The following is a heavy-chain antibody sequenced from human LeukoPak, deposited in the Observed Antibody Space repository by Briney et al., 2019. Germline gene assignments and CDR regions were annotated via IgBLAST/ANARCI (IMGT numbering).Heavy chain of an antibody. J-gene: IGHJ4*02. D-gene: IGHD6-19*01. CDR1: GDTFSS. V-gene: IGHV1-69*05. Sequence: SVKVSCKASGDTFSSSWVRQAPRQGLEWMGAIIPIFGTPIYAQKFQGRVTFSTDESTNTVYMELNSLRSEDTAVYYCARAAYSSAWYLDVWGQGTLVTVSS. CDR3: ARAAYSSAWYLDV. CDR2: IIPIFGTP.